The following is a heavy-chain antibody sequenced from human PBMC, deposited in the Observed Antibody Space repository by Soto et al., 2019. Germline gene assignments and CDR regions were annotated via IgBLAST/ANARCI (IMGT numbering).Heavy chain of an antibody. Sequence: PGGSLRLSCAASGFTFSSYAMSWVRQAPGKGLEWVSAISGSGGSTYYADSVKGRFTISRDNSKNTLYLQMNSLRAEDTAVYYCATTLDYYDSRGYYFDYWGQGTLVTVSS. CDR1: GFTFSSYA. V-gene: IGHV3-23*01. J-gene: IGHJ4*02. CDR3: ATTLDYYDSRGYYFDY. D-gene: IGHD3-22*01. CDR2: ISGSGGST.